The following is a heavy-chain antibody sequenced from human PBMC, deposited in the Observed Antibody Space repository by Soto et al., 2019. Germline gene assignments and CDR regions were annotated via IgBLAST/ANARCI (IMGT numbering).Heavy chain of an antibody. D-gene: IGHD3-9*01. V-gene: IGHV1-24*01. CDR2: FDPEDGET. Sequence: ASVKVSCKVSGYTLTELSMHWVRQAPGKGLEWMGGFDPEDGETIYAQKFQGRVTMTEDTSTDTAYMELSSLRSEGTAVYYCATYDILTGYYTFDYWGQGTLVTVSS. CDR1: GYTLTELS. J-gene: IGHJ4*02. CDR3: ATYDILTGYYTFDY.